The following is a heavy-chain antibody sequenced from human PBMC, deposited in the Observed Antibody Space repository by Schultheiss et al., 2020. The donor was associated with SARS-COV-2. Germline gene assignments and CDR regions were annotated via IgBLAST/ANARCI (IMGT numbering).Heavy chain of an antibody. CDR1: GGSFSGYY. CDR2: IYYSGST. V-gene: IGHV4-59*08. J-gene: IGHJ3*02. D-gene: IGHD3-22*01. CDR3: ARHPYYYDSSAAFDI. Sequence: LRLSCAVYGGSFSGYYWSWIRQPPGKGLEWIGYIYYSGSTNYNPSLKSRVTISVDTSKNQFSLKLSSVTAADTAVYYCARHPYYYDSSAAFDIWGQGTMVTVSS.